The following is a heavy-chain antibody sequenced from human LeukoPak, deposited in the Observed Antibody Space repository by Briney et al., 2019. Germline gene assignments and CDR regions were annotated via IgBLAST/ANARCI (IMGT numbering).Heavy chain of an antibody. V-gene: IGHV4-34*01. CDR2: INHSGST. CDR3: ARALITFGGVIVISSYYFVY. J-gene: IGHJ4*02. Sequence: PSETLSLTCAVYGGSFSGYYWSWIRQPPGKGLEWIGEINHSGSTNYNPSLKSRVTISVDTSKNQFSLKLSSVTAADTAVYYCARALITFGGVIVISSYYFVYWGRGTLVTVSS. D-gene: IGHD3-16*02. CDR1: GGSFSGYY.